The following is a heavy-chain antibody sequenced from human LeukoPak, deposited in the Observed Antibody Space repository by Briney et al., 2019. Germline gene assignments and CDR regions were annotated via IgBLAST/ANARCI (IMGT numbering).Heavy chain of an antibody. CDR2: ISGSGGST. CDR1: GFTFSSYA. CDR3: AKGTGIAARAKDYFDY. J-gene: IGHJ4*02. D-gene: IGHD6-6*01. V-gene: IGHV3-23*01. Sequence: GGSLRLSCAASGFTFSSYAMSWVRQAPGKGLEWVSAISGSGGSTYYADSVKGRFTISGDNSKNTLYLQMNSLRAEDTAVYYCAKGTGIAARAKDYFDYWGQGTLVTVSS.